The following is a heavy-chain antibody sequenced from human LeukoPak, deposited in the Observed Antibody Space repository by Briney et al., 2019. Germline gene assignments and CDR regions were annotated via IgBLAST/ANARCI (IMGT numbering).Heavy chain of an antibody. CDR3: ARALTPITIFGVVQTYYYMDV. D-gene: IGHD3-3*01. J-gene: IGHJ6*03. V-gene: IGHV3-74*01. CDR1: GFTFSSYW. CDR2: INSDGSST. Sequence: GGSLRLSCAASGFTFSSYWMHWVRQAPGKGLVWVSRINSDGSSTSYADSVKGRFTISRDNAKNTLYLQMNSLRAEDTAVYYCARALTPITIFGVVQTYYYMDVWGKGTTVTVSS.